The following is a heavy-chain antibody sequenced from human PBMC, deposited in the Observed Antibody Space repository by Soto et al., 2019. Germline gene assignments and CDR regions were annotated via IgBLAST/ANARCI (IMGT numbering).Heavy chain of an antibody. D-gene: IGHD6-19*01. CDR1: GFTFSSYW. CDR2: INSDGSST. J-gene: IGHJ5*02. CDR3: ARDHEQWLVPWFDP. V-gene: IGHV3-74*01. Sequence: GGSLRLSCAASGFTFSSYWMHWVRQAPGKGLVWVSRINSDGSSTSYADSVKGRFTISRDNAKSTLYLQMNSLRAEDTAVYYCARDHEQWLVPWFDPWGQGTLVTVSS.